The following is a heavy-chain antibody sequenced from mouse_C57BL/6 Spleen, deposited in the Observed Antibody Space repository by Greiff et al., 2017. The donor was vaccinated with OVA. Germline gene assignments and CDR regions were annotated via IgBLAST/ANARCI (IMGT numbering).Heavy chain of an antibody. CDR3: ARPNEAWFAY. Sequence: EVKLVESGGGLVKPGGSLKLSCAASGFTFSDYGMHWVRQAPEKGLVWVAYISSGSSTIYYADTVKGRFTISRDNAKNTLFLQMTSLRSEDTAMYYCARPNEAWFAYWGQGTLVTVSA. CDR2: ISSGSSTI. CDR1: GFTFSDYG. J-gene: IGHJ3*01. D-gene: IGHD4-1*01. V-gene: IGHV5-17*01.